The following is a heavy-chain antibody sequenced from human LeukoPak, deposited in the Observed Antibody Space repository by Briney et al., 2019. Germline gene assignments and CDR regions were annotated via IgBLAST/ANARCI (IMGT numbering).Heavy chain of an antibody. D-gene: IGHD1-26*01. V-gene: IGHV3-30*18. CDR3: AKLVGATSFDY. J-gene: IGHJ4*02. CDR2: ISYDGSNK. Sequence: GRSLRLSCAASGFTFSSYGMHWVRQAPGKGLEWVAVISYDGSNKYYADSVKGRFTISRDNSKNTLYLQMNSLRAEDTAVYYCAKLVGATSFDYWGQGTLVTVSP. CDR1: GFTFSSYG.